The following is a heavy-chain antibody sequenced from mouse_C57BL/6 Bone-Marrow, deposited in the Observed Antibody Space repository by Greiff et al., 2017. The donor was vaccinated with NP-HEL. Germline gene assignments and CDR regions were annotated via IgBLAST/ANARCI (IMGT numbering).Heavy chain of an antibody. V-gene: IGHV1-77*01. Sequence: QVQLKQSGAELVKPGSSLPLSFPSSGYTFTDYYINWVKQRPGQGLEWIGKIGPGSGSTYYNEKFKGKATLTADKSSSTAYMQLSSLTSEDSAVYFCARSTGAWFAYWGQGTLVTVSA. D-gene: IGHD4-1*02. CDR2: IGPGSGST. J-gene: IGHJ3*01. CDR1: GYTFTDYY. CDR3: ARSTGAWFAY.